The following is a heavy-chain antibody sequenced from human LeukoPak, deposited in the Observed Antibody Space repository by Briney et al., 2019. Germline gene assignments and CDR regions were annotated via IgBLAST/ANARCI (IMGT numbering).Heavy chain of an antibody. Sequence: ASETLSLTCTVSGGSINNSSYYWGWIRQPPGKGLEWIGSIYYSGSTYYNPSLKSRVTISVDTSKNQFSLKLGSVTAADTAVYYCARHRRLWFGELVDYWGQGTLVTVSS. CDR2: IYYSGST. V-gene: IGHV4-39*01. D-gene: IGHD3-10*01. CDR3: ARHRRLWFGELVDY. CDR1: GGSINNSSYY. J-gene: IGHJ4*02.